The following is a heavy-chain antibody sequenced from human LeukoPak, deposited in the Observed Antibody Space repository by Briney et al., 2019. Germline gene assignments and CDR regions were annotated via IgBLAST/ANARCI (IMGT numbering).Heavy chain of an antibody. CDR2: IYYSGTT. D-gene: IGHD3-3*01. V-gene: IGHV4-39*01. CDR1: GGSISSSSYY. J-gene: IGHJ4*02. Sequence: SETLSLTCTVSGGSISSSSYYWGWIRQPPGKGVEWIGSIYYSGTTYYNPSLKSRVTISGDKSKNQLSLKVASVTAADTAVYYCARTITIFGALGYFDYWGQGTLVTVSS. CDR3: ARTITIFGALGYFDY.